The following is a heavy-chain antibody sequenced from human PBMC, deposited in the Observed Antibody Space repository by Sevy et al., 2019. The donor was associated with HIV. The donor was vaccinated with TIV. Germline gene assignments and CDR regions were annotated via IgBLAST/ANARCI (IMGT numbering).Heavy chain of an antibody. V-gene: IGHV1-69*13. CDR3: AREKPPRYCSSTSCYTGGNWFDP. J-gene: IGHJ5*02. CDR1: GGTFSSYA. Sequence: ASVKVSCKASGGTFSSYAISWVRQAPGQGLEWMGGIIPIFGTANYAQTFQGRVTITADESTSTAYMELSSLRSEDTAVYYCAREKPPRYCSSTSCYTGGNWFDPWGQGTLVTVSS. D-gene: IGHD2-2*02. CDR2: IIPIFGTA.